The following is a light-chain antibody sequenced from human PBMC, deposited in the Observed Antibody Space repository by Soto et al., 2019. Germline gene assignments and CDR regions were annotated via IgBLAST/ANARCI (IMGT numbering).Light chain of an antibody. Sequence: QSVLTQPPSVSGTPGQGVTISCSGSTSNIGENSVGWFQQLPGTAPKVVIYVTNKRPSGVPDRFSGSKSGTSAYLAISGLQSEDEADYDCAALDVSLKGHVFGTGTKLTVL. CDR1: TSNIGENS. CDR3: AALDVSLKGHV. CDR2: VTN. V-gene: IGLV1-44*01. J-gene: IGLJ1*01.